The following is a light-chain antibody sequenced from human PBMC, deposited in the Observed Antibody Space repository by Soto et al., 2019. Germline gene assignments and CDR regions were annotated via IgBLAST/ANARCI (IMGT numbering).Light chain of an antibody. V-gene: IGLV2-14*01. CDR2: DVN. J-gene: IGLJ1*01. CDR1: SSDIGAYNY. CDR3: SSYAISSAYV. Sequence: QSALTQPASVSGSPGQSITISCTGTSSDIGAYNYVSWYQQHPGKAPKLLIYDVNYRPSGVSNRLSGSKSGNTASLTISGLQAEYEADYYCSSYAISSAYVFGTGTKLTVL.